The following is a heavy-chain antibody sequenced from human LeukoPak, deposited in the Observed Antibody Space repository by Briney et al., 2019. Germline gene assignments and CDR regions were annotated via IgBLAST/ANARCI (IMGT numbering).Heavy chain of an antibody. Sequence: GGSLRLSCAASGFTFSSSGMHWVRRAPGKGLEWVAFIRYDGSKEYYADSVKSRFTISRDNSKNSLYLQMNSLRAEDTAVYYCARDTVVGGSYRRYFDYWGQGTLVTVSS. D-gene: IGHD1-26*01. V-gene: IGHV3-30*02. CDR1: GFTFSSSG. CDR2: IRYDGSKE. CDR3: ARDTVVGGSYRRYFDY. J-gene: IGHJ4*02.